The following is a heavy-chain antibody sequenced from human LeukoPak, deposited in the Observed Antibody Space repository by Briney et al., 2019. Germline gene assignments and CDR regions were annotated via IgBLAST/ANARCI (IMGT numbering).Heavy chain of an antibody. J-gene: IGHJ4*02. D-gene: IGHD2-21*01. CDR1: GFNFVNTW. CDR3: ARERGVSHPFDY. V-gene: IGHV3-74*01. Sequence: GGSLRLSCAASGFNFVNTWMHWVRQAPGKGLVWVARIKNDGSGIIYADSVEGRFTISRDNARNTVYLQMNSLRAEDTAVYYCARERGVSHPFDYWGRGTLVTVSS. CDR2: IKNDGSGI.